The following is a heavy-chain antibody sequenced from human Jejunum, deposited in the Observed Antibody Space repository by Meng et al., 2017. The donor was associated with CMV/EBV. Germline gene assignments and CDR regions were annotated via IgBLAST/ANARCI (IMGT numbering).Heavy chain of an antibody. D-gene: IGHD3-22*01. J-gene: IGHJ3*02. V-gene: IGHV3-23*01. CDR1: GFTFANFA. CDR2: INDAGEHT. CDR3: AKDTYYYDVTAHTGAFDI. Sequence: GESLKISCAASGFTFANFAMTWVRRTPGVGLEWVATINDAGEHTHQADSVKGRFAISRDNSKNILYLQMNNLRVEDTALYYCAKDTYYYDVTAHTGAFDIWGQGTLVNVAS.